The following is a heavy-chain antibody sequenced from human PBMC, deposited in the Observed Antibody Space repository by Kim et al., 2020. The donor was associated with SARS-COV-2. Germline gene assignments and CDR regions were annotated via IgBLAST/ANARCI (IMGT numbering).Heavy chain of an antibody. D-gene: IGHD3-10*01. CDR3: SSVITMVWEVINYYYYGMDV. V-gene: IGHV4-59*01. Sequence: SETLSLTCTVSGGSISSYYWSWIRQPPGKGLEWIGYIYYSGSTNYNPSLKSRVTISVDTSKNQFSLKLSSVTAAATAVYYCSSVITMVWEVINYYYYGMDVWGQGTTVTVSS. CDR1: GGSISSYY. CDR2: IYYSGST. J-gene: IGHJ6*02.